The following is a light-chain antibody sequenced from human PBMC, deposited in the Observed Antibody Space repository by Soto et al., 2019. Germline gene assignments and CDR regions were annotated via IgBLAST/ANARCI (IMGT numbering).Light chain of an antibody. CDR2: SNN. CDR3: AAWDDSLNGVV. V-gene: IGLV1-44*01. J-gene: IGLJ2*01. Sequence: QSVPTQPPSGSGTPGQRVTISCSGSSSNIGSNTVNWYQQLPGTAPKLLIYSNNQRPSGVPDRFSGSKSGTSASLAISGLQSEDEAYYYCAAWDDSLNGVVFGGGTKLTLL. CDR1: SSNIGSNT.